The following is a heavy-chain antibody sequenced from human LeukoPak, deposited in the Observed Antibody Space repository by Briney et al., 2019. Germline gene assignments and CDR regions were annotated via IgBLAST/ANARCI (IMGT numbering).Heavy chain of an antibody. J-gene: IGHJ4*02. CDR2: IYYSGST. Sequence: NTSETLSLTCTVSGDSISNYYWSWIRQPPGKGLEWIGYIYYSGSTNYNPSLKSRVTISVDTSKNQFSLKLSSVTAADTAVYYCARTLRSSGYYFDYWGQGTLVTVSS. D-gene: IGHD3-3*01. CDR3: ARTLRSSGYYFDY. CDR1: GDSISNYY. V-gene: IGHV4-59*01.